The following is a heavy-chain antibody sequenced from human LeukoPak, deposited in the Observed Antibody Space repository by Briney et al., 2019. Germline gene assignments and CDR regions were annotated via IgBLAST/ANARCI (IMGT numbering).Heavy chain of an antibody. J-gene: IGHJ6*02. Sequence: PSETLSLTCTVSGGSISSYYWSWIRQPPGKGLEWIGYIYYSGSTNYNPSLKSRVTISADTSKNQFSLKLSSVTAADTAVYYCARHPGNYGMDVWGQGTTVTVSS. D-gene: IGHD1-14*01. CDR2: IYYSGST. CDR3: ARHPGNYGMDV. V-gene: IGHV4-59*08. CDR1: GGSISSYY.